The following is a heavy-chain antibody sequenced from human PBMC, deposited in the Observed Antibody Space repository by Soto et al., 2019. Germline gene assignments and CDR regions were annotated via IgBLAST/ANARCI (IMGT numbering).Heavy chain of an antibody. Sequence: EVQLLESGGGLVQPGGSLRLSCAASGFTFSSYAMSWVRQAPGKGLEWVSAISGSGGSTYYADSVKGRFTISRDNSKNTLYLQRNSLRAEDTAVYYCAKAGYYYYDSSGYYYAKTAGYYFDYWGQGTLVTVSS. CDR2: ISGSGGST. CDR1: GFTFSSYA. J-gene: IGHJ4*02. V-gene: IGHV3-23*01. CDR3: AKAGYYYYDSSGYYYAKTAGYYFDY. D-gene: IGHD3-22*01.